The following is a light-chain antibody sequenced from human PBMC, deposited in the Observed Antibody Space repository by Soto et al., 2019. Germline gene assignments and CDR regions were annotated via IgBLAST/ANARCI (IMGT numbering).Light chain of an antibody. J-gene: IGLJ3*02. Sequence: QAVVTQPPSVSEAPRQSVTISCSGSNSNIGNNAVNWYQQLPGKAPKLLIFYDDLLPSGVSDRFSGSRSDTSASLAISGLQSEDEADYYCATWDDSLNAWVFGGGTKVTVL. CDR3: ATWDDSLNAWV. CDR2: YDD. CDR1: NSNIGNNA. V-gene: IGLV1-36*01.